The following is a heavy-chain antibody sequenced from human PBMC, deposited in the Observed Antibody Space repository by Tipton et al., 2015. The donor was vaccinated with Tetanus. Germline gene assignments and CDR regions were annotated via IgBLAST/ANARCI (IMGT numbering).Heavy chain of an antibody. D-gene: IGHD6-25*01. CDR2: ISSTSSYI. Sequence: SLRLSCAVSGFVFSSYTMSWVRQAPGKGLEWVASISSTSSYIYYADSVKGRFTISRDNAKNSVYLQMSSLRGDDTAVYYCASGSTLDYWGQGALVSVSS. J-gene: IGHJ4*02. V-gene: IGHV3-21*01. CDR3: ASGSTLDY. CDR1: GFVFSSYT.